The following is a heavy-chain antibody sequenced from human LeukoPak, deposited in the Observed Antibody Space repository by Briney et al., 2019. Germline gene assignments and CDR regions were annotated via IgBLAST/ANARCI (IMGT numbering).Heavy chain of an antibody. CDR2: IRYDGSNK. J-gene: IGHJ4*02. CDR1: GFTFSSYG. CDR3: AKDKRGGIAAHHFDY. Sequence: GGSLRLSCAASGFTFSSYGMHWVRQAPGKGREWVAFIRYDGSNKYYADSVKGRFTISRDNSKNTLYLQMNSLRAEDTAVYYCAKDKRGGIAAHHFDYWGQGTLVTVSS. V-gene: IGHV3-30*02. D-gene: IGHD6-6*01.